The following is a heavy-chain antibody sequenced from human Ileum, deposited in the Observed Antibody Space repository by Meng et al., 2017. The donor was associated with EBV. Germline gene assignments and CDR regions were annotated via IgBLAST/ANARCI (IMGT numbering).Heavy chain of an antibody. CDR1: XDSISSGGYY. Sequence: QVQLQESGPGLVKPSXXXXXXRXVSXDSISSGGYYWSWVRQSPGRGLEWIGYIYKSGSTYYNPSLKSRVTISVDPSKKQFSLKVTSVTAADTAVYYCGRVYYYDCSGLRSKNFFDSWGQGILVTVSS. CDR3: GRVYYYDCSGLRSKNFFDS. CDR2: IYKSGST. V-gene: IGHV4-30-4*01. J-gene: IGHJ4*02. D-gene: IGHD3-22*01.